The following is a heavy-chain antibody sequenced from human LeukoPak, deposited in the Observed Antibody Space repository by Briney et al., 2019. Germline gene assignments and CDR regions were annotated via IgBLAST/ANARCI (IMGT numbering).Heavy chain of an antibody. V-gene: IGHV3-48*02. J-gene: IGHJ4*02. CDR2: ISGSSSTI. D-gene: IGHD6-13*01. Sequence: GGSLRLSCAASGFTFSSYSMNWVRQALGKGLEWVSYISGSSSTIYYADSVKGRFTISRDNAKNSLYLQMNSLRDEDTAVYYCARRVAAAGTRGYFDYWGQGTLVTVSS. CDR3: ARRVAAAGTRGYFDY. CDR1: GFTFSSYS.